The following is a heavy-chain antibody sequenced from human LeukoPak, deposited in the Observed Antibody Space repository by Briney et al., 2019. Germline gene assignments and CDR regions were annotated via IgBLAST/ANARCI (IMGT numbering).Heavy chain of an antibody. D-gene: IGHD3-3*01. V-gene: IGHV4-59*01. Sequence: PSETLSLTCTVSGGSISSYYWSWIRQPPGKGLEWIGYIYYSGSTNYNPSLKGRVTISVDTSKNQFSLKLSSVTAADTAVYYCARDETADGGRFLEWLYNWFDPWGQGTLVTVSS. CDR3: ARDETADGGRFLEWLYNWFDP. CDR2: IYYSGST. CDR1: GGSISSYY. J-gene: IGHJ5*02.